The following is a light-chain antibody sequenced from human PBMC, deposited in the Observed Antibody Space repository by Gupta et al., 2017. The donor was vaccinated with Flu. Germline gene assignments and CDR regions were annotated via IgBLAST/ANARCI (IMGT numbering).Light chain of an antibody. CDR1: QGISNY. CDR3: QKYYSDPST. J-gene: IGKJ1*01. Sequence: DIQMTQSPSSLSASVGDRVTITCRASQGISNYLAWYRQKPGKVPSRFSGSGSGTDFTLTISSLQPEDVATYYCQKYYSDPSTFGQGTKVEIK. V-gene: IGKV1-27*01.